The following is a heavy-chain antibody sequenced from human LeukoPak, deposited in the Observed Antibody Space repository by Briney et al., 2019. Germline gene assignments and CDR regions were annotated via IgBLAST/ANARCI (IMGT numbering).Heavy chain of an antibody. CDR2: ISYDGSNK. D-gene: IGHD1-1*01. V-gene: IGHV3-30*18. Sequence: GRSLRLSCAASGFTFSSYGMYWVRQAPGKGLEWVAVISYDGSNKNYPDSVKGRFTISRDNSKNTVYLQMNSLRAEDTALYYCVKVHNWNDGNFDYWGQGTLVTVSS. CDR3: VKVHNWNDGNFDY. CDR1: GFTFSSYG. J-gene: IGHJ4*02.